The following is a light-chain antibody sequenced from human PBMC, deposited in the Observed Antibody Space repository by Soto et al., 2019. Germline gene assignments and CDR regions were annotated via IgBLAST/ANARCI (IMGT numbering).Light chain of an antibody. V-gene: IGLV2-14*03. Sequence: QSALTQPASVSGSPGQSITISCTGTSSDVGAYNYVSWYQQHPGKAPKLMIYDVSHRPSGVSNRFSGSKSGTMASLIISGLQAEDEADYYCSSYTTISTPYVFGTGTKLTVL. J-gene: IGLJ1*01. CDR1: SSDVGAYNY. CDR3: SSYTTISTPYV. CDR2: DVS.